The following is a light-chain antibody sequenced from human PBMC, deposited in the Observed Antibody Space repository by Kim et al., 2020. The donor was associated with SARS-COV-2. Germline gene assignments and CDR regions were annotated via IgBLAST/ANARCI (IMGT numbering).Light chain of an antibody. CDR3: NSRDSSGNLYV. V-gene: IGLV3-19*01. J-gene: IGLJ1*01. CDR2: GKN. CDR1: SLRTYY. Sequence: ALGQTVSFTCQRDSLRTYYACWYQQKPGQAPVLVIYGKNTRPSGIPDRFSGSSSGDTASLTITGAQAEDDADYDCNSRDSSGNLYVFGTGTKVTVL.